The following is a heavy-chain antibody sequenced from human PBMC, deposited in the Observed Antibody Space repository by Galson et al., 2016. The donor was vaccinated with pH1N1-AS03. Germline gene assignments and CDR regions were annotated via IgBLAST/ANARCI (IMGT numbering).Heavy chain of an antibody. V-gene: IGHV5-51*01. D-gene: IGHD2-15*01. CDR3: ARLPVSATDPLYYFDW. J-gene: IGHJ4*02. CDR1: GYSFISYW. Sequence: QSGAEVKKPGESLKISCKGSGYSFISYWIGWVRQMPGKGLELLGIIYPSDSDIRYSPSFQGQITISVDKTITTAFLQWTSLKPSDTGMYYCARLPVSATDPLYYFDWWGQGTLVTVSS. CDR2: IYPSDSDI.